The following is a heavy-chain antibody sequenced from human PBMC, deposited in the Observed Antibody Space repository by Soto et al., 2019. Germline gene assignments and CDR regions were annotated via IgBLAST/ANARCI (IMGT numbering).Heavy chain of an antibody. J-gene: IGHJ4*02. CDR2: ISSNGGST. Sequence: EVQLVESGGGLVQPGGSLRLSCAASGFTLSNYAKHRVRQAPGKGLEYVSAISSNGGSTYYANSVKGRFTISRDNSKNTLYLQMGSLRAEDMAVYYCARARGADYDYWGQGTLVTVSS. D-gene: IGHD1-26*01. CDR3: ARARGADYDY. CDR1: GFTLSNYA. V-gene: IGHV3-64*01.